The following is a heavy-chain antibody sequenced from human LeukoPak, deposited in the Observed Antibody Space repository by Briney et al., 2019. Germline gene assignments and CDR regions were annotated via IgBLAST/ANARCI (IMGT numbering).Heavy chain of an antibody. CDR3: AKMKRWLQFGAFDI. CDR2: ISGSVGST. J-gene: IGHJ3*02. Sequence: GGSLRLSCAASGFTFSSDVMSWVPQAPGRGREWVSAISGSVGSTYYTDSVKGRFTISRDTSKNTLYLQMNRLRAADTPVYYCAKMKRWLQFGAFDIWSQGTMVTVSS. V-gene: IGHV3-23*01. CDR1: GFTFSSDV. D-gene: IGHD5-24*01.